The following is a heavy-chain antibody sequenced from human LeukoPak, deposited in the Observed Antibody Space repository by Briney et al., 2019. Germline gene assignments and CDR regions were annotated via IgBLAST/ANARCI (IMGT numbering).Heavy chain of an antibody. D-gene: IGHD6-13*01. V-gene: IGHV3-23*01. Sequence: GGSLRLSCAASGFTFSSYAMSWVRQAPGEGLEWVSAISGCGGSTYYADSVKGRFTISRDNSKNTLYLQMNSLRAEDTAVYYCAKSGAAGYNWFDPWGQGTLVTVSS. CDR1: GFTFSSYA. CDR2: ISGCGGST. J-gene: IGHJ5*02. CDR3: AKSGAAGYNWFDP.